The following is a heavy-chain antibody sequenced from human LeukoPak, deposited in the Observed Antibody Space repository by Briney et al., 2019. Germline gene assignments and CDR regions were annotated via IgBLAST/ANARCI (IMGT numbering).Heavy chain of an antibody. D-gene: IGHD2-2*02. CDR2: MNPNSGNT. V-gene: IGHV1-8*03. Sequence: ASVKVSCKASGYTFTSYDINWVRQATGRGLEWMGWMNPNSGNTGYAQKFQGRVTITRNTSISTAYMELSSMRSEDTAVYYCARVYCSSTSCYTDPNWFDPWGQGTLVTVSS. J-gene: IGHJ5*02. CDR3: ARVYCSSTSCYTDPNWFDP. CDR1: GYTFTSYD.